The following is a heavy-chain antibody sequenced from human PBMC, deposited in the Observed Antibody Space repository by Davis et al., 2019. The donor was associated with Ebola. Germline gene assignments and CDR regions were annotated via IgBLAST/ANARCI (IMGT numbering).Heavy chain of an antibody. Sequence: GGSLRLSCATSGFTFTYSGIHWVRQAPGKGLEWVASISNSGAHRNYADSLQGRFTVARDNANNELYLQMNSLRAEDTAVYYCARDPYGDYWLDYWGQGTLVTVSS. V-gene: IGHV3-21*01. J-gene: IGHJ4*02. CDR2: ISNSGAHR. CDR3: ARDPYGDYWLDY. D-gene: IGHD4-17*01. CDR1: GFTFTYSG.